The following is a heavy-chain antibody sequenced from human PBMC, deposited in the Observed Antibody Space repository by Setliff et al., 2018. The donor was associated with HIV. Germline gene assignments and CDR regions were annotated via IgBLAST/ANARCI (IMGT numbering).Heavy chain of an antibody. CDR3: AYSGRQLRGPYFDF. CDR1: GLSLSTSGVG. CDR2: IYWNNNK. Sequence: ESGPMLVNPTQTLTLTCTFSGLSLSTSGVGVGWIRQSPGKALEWLAFIYWNNNKHYSTSLKSRLTVTKDTSKNRVVFTMTNMDPVDTATYYCAYSGRQLRGPYFDFWGQGTPVTVSS. D-gene: IGHD1-1*01. V-gene: IGHV2-5*01. J-gene: IGHJ4*02.